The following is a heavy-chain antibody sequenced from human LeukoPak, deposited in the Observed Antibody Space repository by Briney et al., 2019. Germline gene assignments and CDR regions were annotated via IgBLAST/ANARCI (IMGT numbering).Heavy chain of an antibody. CDR3: ARAQAYDSSGYYYFDY. Sequence: ASVKVSCKASGGTFSSYAISWVRQATGQGLEWMGGIIPIFGTANYAQKFQGRVTITADESTSTAYMELSSLRSEDTAVYYCARAQAYDSSGYYYFDYWGQGTLVTVSS. J-gene: IGHJ4*02. CDR2: IIPIFGTA. D-gene: IGHD3-22*01. V-gene: IGHV1-69*13. CDR1: GGTFSSYA.